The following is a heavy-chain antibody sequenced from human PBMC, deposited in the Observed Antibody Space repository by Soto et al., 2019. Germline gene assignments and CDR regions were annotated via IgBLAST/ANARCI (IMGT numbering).Heavy chain of an antibody. Sequence: GGSLRLSCAASGFTFSSYSMNWVRQAPGKGLEWVSSISSSSSYIYYADSVKGRFTISRDNAKNSLYLQMNSLRAEDTAVYYCARSGFYSSGSFDYWGQGTLVTVSS. CDR2: ISSSSSYI. CDR3: ARSGFYSSGSFDY. V-gene: IGHV3-21*01. CDR1: GFTFSSYS. D-gene: IGHD6-19*01. J-gene: IGHJ4*02.